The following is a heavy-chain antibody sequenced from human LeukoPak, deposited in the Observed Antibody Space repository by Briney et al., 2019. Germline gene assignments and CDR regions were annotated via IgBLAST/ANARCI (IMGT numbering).Heavy chain of an antibody. Sequence: QPGGSLRLSCAASGFTFSSYWMSWVRQAPGKGLEWVANIKRDGSEKYYVDSVKGRFTISRDNAKNSLYLQMNSLRAEDTAVYYCARDYGEPYFDYWGQGTLVTVSS. D-gene: IGHD4-17*01. CDR3: ARDYGEPYFDY. CDR1: GFTFSSYW. V-gene: IGHV3-7*01. CDR2: IKRDGSEK. J-gene: IGHJ4*02.